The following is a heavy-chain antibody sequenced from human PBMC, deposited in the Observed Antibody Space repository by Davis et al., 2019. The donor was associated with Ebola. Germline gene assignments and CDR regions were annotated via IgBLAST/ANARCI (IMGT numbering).Heavy chain of an antibody. V-gene: IGHV3-48*02. CDR2: ISSSSSTI. J-gene: IGHJ4*02. CDR1: GFTFSSYS. Sequence: GESLKISCAASGFTFSSYSMNWVRQAPGKGLEWVSYISSSSSTIYYADSVKGRFTISRDNAKNSLYLQMNSLRDEDTAVYYCALAAAGTRWGQGTPVTVSS. D-gene: IGHD6-13*01. CDR3: ALAAAGTR.